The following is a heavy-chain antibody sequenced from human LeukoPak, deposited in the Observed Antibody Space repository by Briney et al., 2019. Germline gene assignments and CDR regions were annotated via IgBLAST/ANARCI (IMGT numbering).Heavy chain of an antibody. D-gene: IGHD2-15*01. CDR2: IGVTGDT. CDR1: GFTFSKDD. Sequence: GSLRLSCAASGFTFSKDDFHWVRQAPGKGLEWVAAIGVTGDTYYADSVKGRFTISREDAANSLYLQMRSLGAGDTALYYCTKGFCGSRAAYAGGSYYDFWGRGALVTVSS. CDR3: TKGFCGSRAAYAGGSYYDF. J-gene: IGHJ2*01. V-gene: IGHV3-13*01.